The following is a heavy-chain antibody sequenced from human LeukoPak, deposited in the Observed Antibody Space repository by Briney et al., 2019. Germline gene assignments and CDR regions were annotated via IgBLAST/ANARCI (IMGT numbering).Heavy chain of an antibody. CDR1: GFTFSNAW. V-gene: IGHV3-15*01. CDR3: TTDPLVARVPTYYDFWSG. CDR2: IKSKTHGGTT. D-gene: IGHD3-3*01. J-gene: IGHJ4*02. Sequence: GGSLRLSCAASGFTFSNAWMSWVRQAPGKGLEWVGRIKSKTHGGTTDYAAPVKGRFTISRDDSKNTLYLQMNSLKTEDTAVYYCTTDPLVARVPTYYDFWSGWGQGTLVTVSS.